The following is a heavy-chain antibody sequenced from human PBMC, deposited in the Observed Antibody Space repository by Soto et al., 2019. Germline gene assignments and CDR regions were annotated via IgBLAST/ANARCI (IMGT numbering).Heavy chain of an antibody. V-gene: IGHV3-72*01. CDR1: GFTFRDHY. CDR2: TRKRVNRYIT. D-gene: IGHD2-21*01. Sequence: VQLVESGGGLVQPGGSLSLSCAASGFTFRDHYMDWVRQAPGKGLEWVGRTRKRVNRYITEYAASVRGRFTISIDESKDSLYLPRNSLKAEDMAVYFCAIPGCDAVDSWGQATIVNVSS. J-gene: IGHJ3*02. CDR3: AIPGCDAVDS.